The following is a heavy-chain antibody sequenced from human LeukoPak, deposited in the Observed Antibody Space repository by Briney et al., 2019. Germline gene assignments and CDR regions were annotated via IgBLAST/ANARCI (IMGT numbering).Heavy chain of an antibody. CDR1: GGTFSSYA. CDR2: IIPIFGTA. Sequence: ASAKVSCKASGGTFSSYAISWVRQAPGQGLEWMGGIIPIFGTANYAQKFQGRVTITADKSTSTAYMELSSLRSEDTAVYYCARAPPYYYGSNAFDIWGQGTMVTVSS. V-gene: IGHV1-69*06. D-gene: IGHD3-10*01. J-gene: IGHJ3*02. CDR3: ARAPPYYYGSNAFDI.